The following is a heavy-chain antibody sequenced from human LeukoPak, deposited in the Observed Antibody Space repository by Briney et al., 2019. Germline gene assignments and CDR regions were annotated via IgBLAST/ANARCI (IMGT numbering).Heavy chain of an antibody. J-gene: IGHJ4*02. CDR3: ATGPQWFGELFCDY. D-gene: IGHD3-10*01. CDR1: GFTFSSYW. Sequence: GGSLRLSCAASGFTFSSYWMSWVRQAPGKGLEWVANIKQDGSDKFYVDPVKGRFTISRDNAKNSLYLQMNSLRAEDTAVYYCATGPQWFGELFCDYWGQGTLVSVSS. V-gene: IGHV3-7*01. CDR2: IKQDGSDK.